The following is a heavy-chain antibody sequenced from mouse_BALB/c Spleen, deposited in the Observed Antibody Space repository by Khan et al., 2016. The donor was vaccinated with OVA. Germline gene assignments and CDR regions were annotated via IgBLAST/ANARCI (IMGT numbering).Heavy chain of an antibody. J-gene: IGHJ3*01. CDR2: IRYDGDS. CDR1: GYSITSGYF. D-gene: IGHD3-1*01. CDR3: ARGGSSGPAWFTY. Sequence: EVKLEESGPGLVKPSQSLSLTCSVTGYSITSGYFWNWIRQFPGNKLEWMGYIRYDGDSNYNPSLKNRISITRDTSKNRFFMKLNSLIHEDTATYYCARGGSSGPAWFTYWGQGTLVTVSA. V-gene: IGHV3-6*02.